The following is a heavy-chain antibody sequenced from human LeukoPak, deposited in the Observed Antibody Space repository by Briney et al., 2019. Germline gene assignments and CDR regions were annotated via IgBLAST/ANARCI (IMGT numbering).Heavy chain of an antibody. CDR3: ARGLVPGFLDY. V-gene: IGHV3-74*01. J-gene: IGHJ4*02. CDR1: GFTFSSSW. Sequence: GGSLSLSCAASGFTFSSSWMYWVRQAPGKGLVWVSRINSDESITTYADSVKGRFTISRDNAKNTLYLQMNSLRAEDTAVYYCARGLVPGFLDYWGQGTPVTVSS. D-gene: IGHD4-11*01. CDR2: INSDESIT.